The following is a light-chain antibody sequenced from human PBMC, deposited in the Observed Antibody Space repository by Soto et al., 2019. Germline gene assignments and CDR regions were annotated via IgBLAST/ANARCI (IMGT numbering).Light chain of an antibody. Sequence: QSVLTQPASVSGSPGQSIAISCTGTSSDVVTYKYVSWYQQHPRKAPKLMIYEVSIRPSGVSDRFSGSKSGNTASLTISGLRPEDEAYYYCCSYAGSTTRVVFGGGTKLPVL. CDR1: SSDVVTYKY. CDR3: CSYAGSTTRVV. J-gene: IGLJ2*01. V-gene: IGLV2-14*01. CDR2: EVS.